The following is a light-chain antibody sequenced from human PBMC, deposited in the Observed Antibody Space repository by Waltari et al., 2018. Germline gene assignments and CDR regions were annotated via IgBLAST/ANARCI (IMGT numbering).Light chain of an antibody. Sequence: DVVLTQSPLFLPVTLGQPASMSCRSSQSPVQSDGNTYLNWLHQRPGRSPRRLIYKISRRESGVPDRFSGSGSGTDFTLKISMVEAEDVGVYYGMQGSHWPRTFGQGTKLEI. J-gene: IGKJ2*01. CDR3: MQGSHWPRT. CDR2: KIS. V-gene: IGKV2-30*02. CDR1: QSPVQSDGNTY.